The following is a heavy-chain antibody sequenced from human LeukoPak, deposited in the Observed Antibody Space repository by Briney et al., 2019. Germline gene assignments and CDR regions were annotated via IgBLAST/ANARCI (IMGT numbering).Heavy chain of an antibody. J-gene: IGHJ4*02. CDR3: ARDFRHYDSSGSLDY. V-gene: IGHV1-46*01. CDR2: INPSGGST. D-gene: IGHD3-22*01. CDR1: RYTFTSYY. Sequence: ASVTVSCKASRYTFTSYYMHWVRQAPGQGLEWMGIINPSGGSTSYAQKFQGRVTLTRDTSTSTVYMELSSLRSEDTAVYYCARDFRHYDSSGSLDYWGQGTLVTVSS.